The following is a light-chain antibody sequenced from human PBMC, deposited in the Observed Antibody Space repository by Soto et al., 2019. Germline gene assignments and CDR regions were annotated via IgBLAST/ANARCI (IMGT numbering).Light chain of an antibody. Sequence: EIVLTQSPGTLSLSPGERATLSCRASQSVSSSYLAWYQQKPGQAPRLLIYRTSNRATGIPDRFSGSGSGTEFTLTISSLQSEDFAVYYCQQRSNWPLTFGGGTKV. J-gene: IGKJ4*01. CDR2: RTS. V-gene: IGKV3D-20*02. CDR3: QQRSNWPLT. CDR1: QSVSSSY.